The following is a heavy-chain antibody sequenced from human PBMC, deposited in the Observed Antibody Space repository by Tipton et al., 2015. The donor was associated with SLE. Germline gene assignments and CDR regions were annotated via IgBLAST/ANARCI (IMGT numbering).Heavy chain of an antibody. CDR3: ARDTDRGSSAYAGAFDI. Sequence: TLSLTCSVTGYSISSGYYWGWIRQPPGRGLEWIGSFHHKGSSYYSPSLGSRVTISGDTSRNQFSLTLSSVTAADTAVYYCARDTDRGSSAYAGAFDIWGHGTMVTVSS. V-gene: IGHV4-38-2*02. CDR1: GYSISSGYY. D-gene: IGHD3-22*01. CDR2: FHHKGSS. J-gene: IGHJ3*02.